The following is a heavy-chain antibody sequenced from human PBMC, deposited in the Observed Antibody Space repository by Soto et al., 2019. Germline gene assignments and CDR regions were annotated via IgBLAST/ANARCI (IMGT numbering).Heavy chain of an antibody. D-gene: IGHD3-9*01. CDR1: SGSISSSNW. V-gene: IGHV4-4*02. CDR2: IYHSGST. Sequence: SETLSLTCAVSSGSISSSNWWSWVRQPPGKGLEWIGEIYHSGSTNYNPSLKSRVTISVDKSKNQFSLKLSSVTAADTAVYYWARLSRPYYDILTGYYKPSWFDPWGQGTLVTVSS. J-gene: IGHJ5*02. CDR3: ARLSRPYYDILTGYYKPSWFDP.